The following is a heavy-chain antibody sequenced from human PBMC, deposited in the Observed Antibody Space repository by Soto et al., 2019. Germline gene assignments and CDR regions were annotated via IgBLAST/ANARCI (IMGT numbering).Heavy chain of an antibody. Sequence: SETLSLTCIVSGGSISSSSYYWGWIRQPPGKGLEWIGNIYYSGSSHYNPSLKSRVTISVDTSKNQFSLKLSSVTAEDTAVHYCVRWVEVVSNFDYWGQGTPVTVSS. CDR3: VRWVEVVSNFDY. V-gene: IGHV4-39*01. D-gene: IGHD3-22*01. J-gene: IGHJ4*02. CDR2: IYYSGSS. CDR1: GGSISSSSYY.